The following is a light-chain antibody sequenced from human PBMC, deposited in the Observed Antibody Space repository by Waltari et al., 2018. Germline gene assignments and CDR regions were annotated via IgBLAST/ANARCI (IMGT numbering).Light chain of an antibody. J-gene: IGKJ4*01. V-gene: IGKV1-33*01. CDR1: QDITNY. CDR3: QQYDNLLP. Sequence: TQMTQSPSSLSPSVGDRVTITCQASQDITNYLNWYQQKPGKAPKLLIYDASNLETGVPSRFSGSGSGADFTFTISSLQPEDIATYYCQQYDNLLPFGGGTKVEIK. CDR2: DAS.